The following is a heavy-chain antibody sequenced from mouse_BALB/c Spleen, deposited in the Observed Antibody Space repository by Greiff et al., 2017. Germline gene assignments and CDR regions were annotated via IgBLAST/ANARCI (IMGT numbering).Heavy chain of an antibody. V-gene: IGHV5-6*01. CDR3: ARAPYGNYPFAY. J-gene: IGHJ3*01. CDR2: ISSGGSYT. D-gene: IGHD2-10*02. CDR1: GFTFSSYG. Sequence: DVQLVESGGDLVKPGGSLKLSCAASGFTFSSYGMSWVRQTPDKRLEWVATISSGGSYTYYPDSVKGRFTISRDNAKNNLYLQMSSLKSEDTAMYYCARAPYGNYPFAYWGQGTLVTVSA.